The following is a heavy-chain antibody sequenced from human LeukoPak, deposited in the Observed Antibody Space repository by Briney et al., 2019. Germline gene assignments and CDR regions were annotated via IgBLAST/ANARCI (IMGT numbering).Heavy chain of an antibody. CDR1: GFTFSSYA. CDR2: ISGSGGST. CDR3: ARISSRFGDYYYYGMDV. Sequence: PGGSLRLSCEASGFTFSSYAMSWVRQAPGKGLEWVSAISGSGGSTYYADSVKGRFTISRDNSKNTLYLQMNSLRSDDTAVYYCARISSRFGDYYYYGMDVWGKGTTVTVSS. V-gene: IGHV3-23*01. J-gene: IGHJ6*04. D-gene: IGHD3-10*01.